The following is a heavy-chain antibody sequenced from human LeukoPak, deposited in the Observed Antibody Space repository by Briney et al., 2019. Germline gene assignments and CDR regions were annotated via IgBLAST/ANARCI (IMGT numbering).Heavy chain of an antibody. Sequence: VRSLRLSCVASGLTFSSRDWMTWVRQAPGKGLEWVANIKKDGSEKYYVDSVKGRFTISRDNAKNSLYLQMNSLRAEDTAVYYCARHSSSWYFYYYYMDVWGKGTTVTVSS. CDR2: IKKDGSEK. V-gene: IGHV3-7*01. CDR1: GLTFSSRDW. CDR3: ARHSSSWYFYYYYMDV. J-gene: IGHJ6*03. D-gene: IGHD6-13*01.